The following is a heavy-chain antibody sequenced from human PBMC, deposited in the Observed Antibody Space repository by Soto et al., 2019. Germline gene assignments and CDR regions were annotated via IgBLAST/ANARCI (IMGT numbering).Heavy chain of an antibody. J-gene: IGHJ6*02. V-gene: IGHV3-74*01. CDR2: INSDGSST. CDR3: AKQLRSSGYSGFSYYYYGMDV. CDR1: GFTFSSYW. D-gene: IGHD3-22*01. Sequence: GGSLRLSCAASGFTFSSYWMHWVRQAPGKGLVWVSRINSDGSSTSYADSVKGRFTISRDNAKNTLYLQMNSLRAEDTAVYYCAKQLRSSGYSGFSYYYYGMDVWGQGTTVTVSS.